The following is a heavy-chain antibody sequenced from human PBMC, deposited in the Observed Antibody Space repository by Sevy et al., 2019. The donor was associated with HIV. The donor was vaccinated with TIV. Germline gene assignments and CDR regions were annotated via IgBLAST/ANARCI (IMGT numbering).Heavy chain of an antibody. D-gene: IGHD4-17*01. V-gene: IGHV3-74*01. CDR1: GFSFSRYF. Sequence: GESLKISCAASGFSFSRYFMHWVRQAPGEGLVWVSRINSDGSTKNYADSVEGRFIVSRDNAKKTLYLELHSLRVEDTATYYCARDTLGYGGNPNLDLDLWGQGTLVTVSS. CDR2: INSDGSTK. CDR3: ARDTLGYGGNPNLDLDL. J-gene: IGHJ5*02.